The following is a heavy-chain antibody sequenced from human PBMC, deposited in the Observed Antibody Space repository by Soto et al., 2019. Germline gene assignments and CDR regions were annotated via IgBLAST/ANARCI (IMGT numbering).Heavy chain of an antibody. CDR2: ISYDGSNK. D-gene: IGHD3-10*01. Sequence: LRLSCAASGFTFSSYGMHWVRQAPGKGLEWVAVISYDGSNKYYADSVKGRFTISRDNSKNTLYLQMNSLRAEDTAVYYCAKDRGGPIDYWGQGTLVTVSS. CDR3: AKDRGGPIDY. V-gene: IGHV3-30*18. J-gene: IGHJ4*02. CDR1: GFTFSSYG.